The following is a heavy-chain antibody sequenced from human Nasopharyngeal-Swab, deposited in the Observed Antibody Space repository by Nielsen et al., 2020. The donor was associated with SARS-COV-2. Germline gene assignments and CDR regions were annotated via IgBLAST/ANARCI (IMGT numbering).Heavy chain of an antibody. J-gene: IGHJ6*03. CDR2: INHSGST. CDR3: ARVSWEGSYYYYYMDV. D-gene: IGHD1-26*01. Sequence: RQAPGKGVEWIGEINHSGSTNYNPSLKSRVTISVDTSKNQFSLKLSSVTAADTAVYYCARVSWEGSYYYYYMDVWGKGTTVTVSS. V-gene: IGHV4-34*01.